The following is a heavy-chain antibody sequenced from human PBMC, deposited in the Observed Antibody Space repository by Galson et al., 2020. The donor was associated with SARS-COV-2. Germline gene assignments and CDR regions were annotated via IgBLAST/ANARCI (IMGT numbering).Heavy chain of an antibody. Sequence: GGSLRLSCAASGFTFSSYEMNWVRQAPGKGLEWVSYISSSGSTIYYADSVKGRFTISRDNAKNSLYLQMNSLRAEDTAVYYCARDKGLRYFDWDAFDYWGQGTLVTVSS. V-gene: IGHV3-48*03. J-gene: IGHJ4*02. CDR1: GFTFSSYE. CDR3: ARDKGLRYFDWDAFDY. D-gene: IGHD3-9*01. CDR2: ISSSGSTI.